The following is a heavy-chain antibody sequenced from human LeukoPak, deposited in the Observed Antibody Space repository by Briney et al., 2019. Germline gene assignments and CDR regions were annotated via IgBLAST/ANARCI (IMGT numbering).Heavy chain of an antibody. CDR1: GGTFSSYA. CDR3: ARDSTAARPLGYYNYGMDV. D-gene: IGHD6-6*01. J-gene: IGHJ6*02. CDR2: IIPIFGTA. V-gene: IGHV1-69*13. Sequence: ASVKVSCKASGGTFSSYAISWVRQAPGQGLEWMGGIIPIFGTANYAQKFQGRVTITADESTSTAYMELSSLRSEDTAVYYCARDSTAARPLGYYNYGMDVWGQGTTVTVPS.